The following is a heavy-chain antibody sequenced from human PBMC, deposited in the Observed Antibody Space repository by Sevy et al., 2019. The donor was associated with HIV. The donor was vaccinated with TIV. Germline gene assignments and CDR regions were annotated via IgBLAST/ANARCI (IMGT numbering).Heavy chain of an antibody. CDR2: IYYSGST. Sequence: SETLSLTCTVSGGSISSYYWSWIRQPPGKGLEWIGYIYYSGSTNYNPSLKSRVTISVDTSKNQFSLKLSSVTAADTAVYYCAGDRPYCSGGSCYPHYYGIDVWGQGTTVTVSS. J-gene: IGHJ6*02. CDR1: GGSISSYY. D-gene: IGHD2-15*01. V-gene: IGHV4-59*13. CDR3: AGDRPYCSGGSCYPHYYGIDV.